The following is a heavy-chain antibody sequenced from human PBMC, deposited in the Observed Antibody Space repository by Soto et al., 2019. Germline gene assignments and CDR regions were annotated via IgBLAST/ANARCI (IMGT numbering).Heavy chain of an antibody. D-gene: IGHD3-22*01. CDR2: IYYSGST. Sequence: SETLSLTCTVSGGSISSYYWSWIRQHPGKGLEWIGYIYYSGSTYYNPSLKSRVTISVDTSKNQFSLKLSSVTAADTAVYYCARDIMDYYDSSGYYDYWGQGTLVTVSS. V-gene: IGHV4-59*06. J-gene: IGHJ4*02. CDR1: GGSISSYY. CDR3: ARDIMDYYDSSGYYDY.